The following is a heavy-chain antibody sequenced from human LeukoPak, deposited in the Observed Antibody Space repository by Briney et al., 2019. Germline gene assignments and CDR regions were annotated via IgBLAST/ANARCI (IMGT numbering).Heavy chain of an antibody. V-gene: IGHV3-23*01. CDR2: ISASGVTT. CDR1: GFTFSSYA. J-gene: IGHJ3*02. D-gene: IGHD6-13*01. Sequence: GGSLRLSCVASGFTFSSYALSWVRQAPGKGLEWVSVISASGVTTYYADSVKGRFTISRDTSKDTVYLQMNSLRAEDTAVYYCARTNAAAHAFDIWGQGTMVTVSS. CDR3: ARTNAAAHAFDI.